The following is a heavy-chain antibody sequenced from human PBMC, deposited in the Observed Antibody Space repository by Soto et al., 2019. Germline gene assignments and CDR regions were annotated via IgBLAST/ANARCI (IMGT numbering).Heavy chain of an antibody. D-gene: IGHD6-19*01. J-gene: IGHJ3*02. CDR1: GFTFSSYG. Sequence: QVQLVESGGGVVQPGRSLRLSCAASGFTFSSYGMHWVRQAPGKGLEWVAVIWYDGSNKYYADSVKGRFTISRDNSKNTLYLQMNSLRAEDPAVYYCARSKQWLVDAFDIWGQGTMVTVSS. V-gene: IGHV3-33*01. CDR3: ARSKQWLVDAFDI. CDR2: IWYDGSNK.